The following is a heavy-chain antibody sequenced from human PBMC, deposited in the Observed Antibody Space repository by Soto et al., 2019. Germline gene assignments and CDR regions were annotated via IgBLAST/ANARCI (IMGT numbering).Heavy chain of an antibody. Sequence: PSETLSLTCTVSGGSISSYYLSWIRQPPGKGLEWIGYIYYSGSTNYNPSLKSRVTISVDTSKNQFSLKLSSVTAADTAVYYCARGYYDFWSGYIRSGYYYYYYGMDVWGQGTTVTVYS. CDR3: ARGYYDFWSGYIRSGYYYYYYGMDV. CDR2: IYYSGST. V-gene: IGHV4-59*01. CDR1: GGSISSYY. J-gene: IGHJ6*02. D-gene: IGHD3-3*01.